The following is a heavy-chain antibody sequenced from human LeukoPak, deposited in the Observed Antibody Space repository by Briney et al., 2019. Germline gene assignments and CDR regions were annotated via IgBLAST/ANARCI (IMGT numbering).Heavy chain of an antibody. CDR1: GYTFTSYG. CDR2: ISAYNGNT. D-gene: IGHD3-22*01. J-gene: IGHJ4*02. Sequence: ASVKVSCKASGYTFTSYGISWVRQAPGQGLEWMGWISAYNGNTNYAQKFQGRVTMTRDTSTSTVYMELSSLRSEDTAVYYCARDSSRVYYYDSSGYYYFDYWGQGTLVTVSS. V-gene: IGHV1-18*01. CDR3: ARDSSRVYYYDSSGYYYFDY.